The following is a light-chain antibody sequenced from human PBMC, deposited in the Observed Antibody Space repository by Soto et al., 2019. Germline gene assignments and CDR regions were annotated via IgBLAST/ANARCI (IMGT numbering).Light chain of an antibody. CDR1: SADVGIYNR. CDR3: SSYTTSNTYV. CDR2: DVS. Sequence: QSALTQPPSVSGSPGQSVTISCPGTSADVGIYNRFAWYQQPPGTSPKLVICDVSNRPSGVPDRFSGSKSGSTASLTISGLHAEDKADYYCSSYTTSNTYVFGTGTKLTVL. J-gene: IGLJ1*01. V-gene: IGLV2-18*02.